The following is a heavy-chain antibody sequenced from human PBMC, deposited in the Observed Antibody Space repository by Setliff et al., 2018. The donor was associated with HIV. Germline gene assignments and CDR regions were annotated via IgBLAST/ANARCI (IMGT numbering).Heavy chain of an antibody. CDR1: GVSIGNFY. J-gene: IGHJ6*03. CDR2: IFFTATT. CDR3: ARRGTIWHGVDYHYMDV. V-gene: IGHV4-59*08. D-gene: IGHD2-15*01. Sequence: SETLSLTCTVSGVSIGNFYWSWVRQSPGRGLEWIGFIFFTATTNYNPSLKSRVTISVDTSKNQFSLNLTSVTAADTAVYYCARRGTIWHGVDYHYMDVWGKGTTVTVSS.